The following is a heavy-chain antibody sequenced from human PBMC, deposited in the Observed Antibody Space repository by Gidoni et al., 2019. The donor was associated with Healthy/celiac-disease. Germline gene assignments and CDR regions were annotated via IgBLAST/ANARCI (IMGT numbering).Heavy chain of an antibody. D-gene: IGHD5-18*01. CDR3: ARDSSYGSRFDP. J-gene: IGHJ5*02. V-gene: IGHV3-7*04. Sequence: EVQLVESGGGLVQPGGSLRLSCAASAFTFSSYWMSWVRQAPGKGLEWVANIKQDGSEKYYVDSVKGRFTISRDNAKNSLYLQMNSLRAEDTAVYYCARDSSYGSRFDPWGQGTLVTVSS. CDR1: AFTFSSYW. CDR2: IKQDGSEK.